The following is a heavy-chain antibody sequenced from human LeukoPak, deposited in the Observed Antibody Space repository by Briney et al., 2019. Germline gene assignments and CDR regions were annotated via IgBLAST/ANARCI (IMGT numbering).Heavy chain of an antibody. CDR1: GGSFSGYC. CDR3: ARVRDTAMVTGHFDY. CDR2: INHSGST. J-gene: IGHJ4*02. V-gene: IGHV4-34*01. Sequence: SETLSLTCAVYGGSFSGYCWSWIRQPPGKGLEWIGEINHSGSTNYNPSLKSRVTISVDTSKNQFSLKLSSVTAADTAVYYCARVRDTAMVTGHFDYWGQGTLVTVSS. D-gene: IGHD5-18*01.